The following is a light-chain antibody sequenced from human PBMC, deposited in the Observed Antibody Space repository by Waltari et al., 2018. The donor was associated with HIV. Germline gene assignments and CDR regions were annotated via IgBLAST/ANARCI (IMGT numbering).Light chain of an antibody. CDR2: EVS. V-gene: IGLV2-14*01. J-gene: IGLJ1*01. CDR3: SSYTSSTLYV. CDR1: SSDIGGYNY. Sequence: QSALTQPASVSGSPGQSITISCTGTSSDIGGYNYVFWYQQHPGKAPKLMIYEVSKRPSGVSNRFSGSKSGSTASLTISGLQAEDEADYYCSSYTSSTLYVFGTGTKVTVL.